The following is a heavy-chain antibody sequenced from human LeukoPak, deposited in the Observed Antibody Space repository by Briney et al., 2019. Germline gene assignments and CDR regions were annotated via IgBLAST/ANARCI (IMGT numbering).Heavy chain of an antibody. CDR2: INPNSGGT. CDR3: ARGSPLFSSSWYVNY. CDR1: GYTFTGYY. V-gene: IGHV1-2*02. D-gene: IGHD6-13*01. J-gene: IGHJ4*02. Sequence: ASVKVSCKASGYTFTGYYMHWVRQAPGQGLEWMGWINPNSGGTNYAQNFQGRVTMTRDTSISTAYMELSRLRSDDTAVYYCARGSPLFSSSWYVNYWGQGTLVTVSS.